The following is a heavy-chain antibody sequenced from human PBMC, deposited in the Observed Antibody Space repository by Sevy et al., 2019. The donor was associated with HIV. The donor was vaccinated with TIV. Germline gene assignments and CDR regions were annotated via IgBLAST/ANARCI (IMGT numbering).Heavy chain of an antibody. Sequence: GGSLRLSCAASGFTFSSYTMSWVRQAPGKGLEWVSAISGSGGSTYYADSVKGRFTISRDNSKNKRYLQMNSLRAEDTAVYYCAKGDYDFWSGYYINVRKTDYYYYGMDVWGQGTTVTVSS. V-gene: IGHV3-23*01. J-gene: IGHJ6*02. CDR1: GFTFSSYT. CDR2: ISGSGGST. D-gene: IGHD3-3*01. CDR3: AKGDYDFWSGYYINVRKTDYYYYGMDV.